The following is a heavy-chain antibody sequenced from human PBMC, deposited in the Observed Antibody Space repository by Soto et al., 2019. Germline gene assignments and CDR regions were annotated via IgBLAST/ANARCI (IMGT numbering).Heavy chain of an antibody. CDR3: TTDLYYYDSSGYINFDY. D-gene: IGHD3-22*01. Sequence: GGSLRLSCAASGFTFSNAWMNWVRQAPGKGLEWVGRIKSKTDGGTTDYTAPVKGRFTISREDSKNTLYLQMNSLKTEDTAVYYCTTDLYYYDSSGYINFDYWGQGTLVTVSS. J-gene: IGHJ4*02. V-gene: IGHV3-15*07. CDR1: GFTFSNAW. CDR2: IKSKTDGGTT.